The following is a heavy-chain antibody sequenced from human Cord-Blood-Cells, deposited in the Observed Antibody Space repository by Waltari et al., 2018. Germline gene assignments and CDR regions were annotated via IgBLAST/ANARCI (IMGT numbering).Heavy chain of an antibody. CDR3: ARDTDDWFDP. Sequence: QVQLQESGPGLVKPSETLSLTCTVSGGSISSYYWSWIRQPPGKGLEWIGYIYYSGSTNYNPALKSRVTISVDTSKNQFSLKLSSVTAADTAVYYCARDTDDWFDPWGQGTLVTVSS. J-gene: IGHJ5*02. CDR2: IYYSGST. CDR1: GGSISSYY. V-gene: IGHV4-59*01.